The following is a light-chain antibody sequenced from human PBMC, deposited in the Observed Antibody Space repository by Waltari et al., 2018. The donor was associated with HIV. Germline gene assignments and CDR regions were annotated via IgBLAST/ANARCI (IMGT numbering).Light chain of an antibody. Sequence: SYVLTQPPSVSVAPGQTARITCGGNNTGTKSVHWYQHNPGQAPVLVIYDDGDRPSGIPERFSGSHSGNTATLTISRVEAGDEADYYCQVWDSSSDHYVFGSGSKVTV. CDR1: NTGTKS. J-gene: IGLJ1*01. CDR2: DDG. CDR3: QVWDSSSDHYV. V-gene: IGLV3-21*02.